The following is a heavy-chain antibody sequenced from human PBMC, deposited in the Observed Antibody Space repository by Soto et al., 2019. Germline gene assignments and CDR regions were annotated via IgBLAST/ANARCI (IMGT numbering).Heavy chain of an antibody. CDR3: AKSAHPAVVTLYYFDS. CDR1: GFSFNNYA. V-gene: IGHV3-30*18. J-gene: IGHJ4*02. D-gene: IGHD2-21*02. CDR2: ISDDGSKK. Sequence: QVQLVEAGGGVVQPGRSLRLSCAASGFSFNNYAMHWVRQAPGKGLEWGTLISDDGSKKYFADSVKGRFTVSRDNSKNTLVLEMNSLKSEDTAVYYCAKSAHPAVVTLYYFDSWGQGTLVTVSS.